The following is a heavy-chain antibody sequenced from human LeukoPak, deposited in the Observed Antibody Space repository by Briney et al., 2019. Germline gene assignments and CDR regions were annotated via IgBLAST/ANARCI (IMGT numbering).Heavy chain of an antibody. CDR1: GGSISSSSYY. CDR3: ARRGIAVAEIDY. Sequence: SETLSLTCTASGGSISSSSYYWGWIRQPPGKGLEWIGSIYYSGSTYYNPSLKSRVTISVDTSKNQFSLKLSSVTAADTAVYYCARRGIAVAEIDYWDQGTLVTVSS. V-gene: IGHV4-39*01. J-gene: IGHJ4*02. D-gene: IGHD6-19*01. CDR2: IYYSGST.